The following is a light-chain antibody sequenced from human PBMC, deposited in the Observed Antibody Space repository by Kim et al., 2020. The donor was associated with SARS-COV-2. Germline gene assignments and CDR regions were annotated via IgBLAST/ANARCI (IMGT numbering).Light chain of an antibody. CDR2: EVS. J-gene: IGLJ2*01. Sequence: GQSVTISCTGTSSDVGGYNYDSWYQQHPGKAPKLMIYEVSKRPSGVPDRFSGYKSGNTASLTVSGLQAEDEADYYCSSYAGSNNLVFGGGTQLTVL. CDR3: SSYAGSNNLV. V-gene: IGLV2-8*01. CDR1: SSDVGGYNY.